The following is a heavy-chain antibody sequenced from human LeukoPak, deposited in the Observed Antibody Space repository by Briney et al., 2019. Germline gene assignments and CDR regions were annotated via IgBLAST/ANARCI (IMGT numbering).Heavy chain of an antibody. V-gene: IGHV3-23*01. D-gene: IGHD6-19*01. CDR3: ARDVRSSGWYRYYYYYMDV. CDR1: GFTFSSYA. J-gene: IGHJ6*03. Sequence: PGGSLRLSCAASGFTFSSYAMSWVRQAPGKGLEWVSAFSGSGGSTYYADSVKGRFTISRDNSKNTLYLQMNSLRAEDTAVYYCARDVRSSGWYRYYYYYMDVWGKGTTVTVSS. CDR2: FSGSGGST.